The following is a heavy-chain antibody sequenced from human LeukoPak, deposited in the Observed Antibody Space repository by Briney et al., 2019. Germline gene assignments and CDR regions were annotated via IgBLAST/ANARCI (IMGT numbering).Heavy chain of an antibody. V-gene: IGHV7-4-1*02. D-gene: IGHD2-2*03. Sequence: GASVKVSCKASGYMFTSYAMIWVRQAPGQGPEWMGWVNTDTKISTYAQDFTGRFVFSLDTSVSTAYLQISSLKAEDTAVYYCARAVGYCSGNSCYPAFWGQGTPVTVSS. CDR3: ARAVGYCSGNSCYPAF. CDR2: VNTDTKIS. J-gene: IGHJ4*02. CDR1: GYMFTSYA.